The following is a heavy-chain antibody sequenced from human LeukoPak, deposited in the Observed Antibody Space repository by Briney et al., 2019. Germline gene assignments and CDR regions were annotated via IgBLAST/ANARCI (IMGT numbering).Heavy chain of an antibody. CDR3: ARDYCSGGSCYFFYFDY. CDR2: IYYSGST. J-gene: IGHJ4*02. D-gene: IGHD2-15*01. V-gene: IGHV4-61*01. Sequence: ASETLSLTCTVSGGSVSSGSYYWSWLRQPPGKGLEWIGYIYYSGSTNYNPSLKSRVTISVDTSKNQFSLKLSSVTAADTAVYYCARDYCSGGSCYFFYFDYWGQGTLVTVSS. CDR1: GGSVSSGSYY.